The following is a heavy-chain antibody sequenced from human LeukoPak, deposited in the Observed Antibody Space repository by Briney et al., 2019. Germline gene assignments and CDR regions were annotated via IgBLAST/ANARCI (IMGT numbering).Heavy chain of an antibody. D-gene: IGHD2-2*01. CDR2: IYHSGST. J-gene: IGHJ4*02. CDR3: ARVKWRCSSTSCPTFDY. Sequence: SQTLSLTCAVSGGSISSGGYSWSWIRQPPGKGLEWIGYIYHSGSTYYNPSLKSRVTISVDRSKNQFSLKLSSVTAAVTAVYYCARVKWRCSSTSCPTFDYWGQGTLVTVSS. CDR1: GGSISSGGYS. V-gene: IGHV4-30-2*01.